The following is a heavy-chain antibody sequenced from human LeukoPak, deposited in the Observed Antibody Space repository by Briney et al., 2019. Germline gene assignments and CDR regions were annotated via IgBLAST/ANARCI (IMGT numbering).Heavy chain of an antibody. CDR2: INHSGST. J-gene: IGHJ6*03. Sequence: KTSETLSLTCAVYGGPFSGYYWSWIRQPPVKGLEWIGEINHSGSTNYNPSLKSRVTISVDTSKNQFSLKLSSVTAADTAVYYCARASRDGYNLYYYYYYMDVWGKGTTVTISS. CDR1: GGPFSGYY. V-gene: IGHV4-34*01. D-gene: IGHD5-24*01. CDR3: ARASRDGYNLYYYYYYMDV.